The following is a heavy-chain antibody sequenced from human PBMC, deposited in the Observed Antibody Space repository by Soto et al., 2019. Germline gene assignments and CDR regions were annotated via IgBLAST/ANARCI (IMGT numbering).Heavy chain of an antibody. D-gene: IGHD3-22*01. CDR2: IYYSGSS. CDR3: ARVSSTMIVVNDAFDI. CDR1: GGSIGIYY. J-gene: IGHJ3*02. Sequence: SGTLSLTCTVFGGSIGIYYWTWVRHPPGRGLEWIGFIYYSGSSNHNPSLKSRVTISVDTSKDQFTLKLSSVTDADTAVYYCARVSSTMIVVNDAFDIWGQGTMVTVSS. V-gene: IGHV4-59*01.